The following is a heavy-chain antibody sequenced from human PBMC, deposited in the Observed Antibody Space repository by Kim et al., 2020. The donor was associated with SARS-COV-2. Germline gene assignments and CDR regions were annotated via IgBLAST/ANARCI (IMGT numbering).Heavy chain of an antibody. CDR3: ARDHEYSNSFFGY. D-gene: IGHD5-18*01. J-gene: IGHJ4*02. V-gene: IGHV3-33*01. Sequence: YADSVKSRFTISRDKSKMTLYLHMNSLRAVDSAVYYCARDHEYSNSFFGYWGQGTLVTVSS.